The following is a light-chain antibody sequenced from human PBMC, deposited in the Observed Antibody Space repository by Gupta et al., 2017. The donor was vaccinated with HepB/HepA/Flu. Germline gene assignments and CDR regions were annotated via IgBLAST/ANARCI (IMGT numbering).Light chain of an antibody. CDR1: QDISNY. J-gene: IGKJ2*02. CDR3: QEEYNLACI. V-gene: IGKV1-33*01. Sequence: DIQMTQSPSSLSASVGDRVTITCQASQDISNYLNWYQQKPWKAPKLLIYDASNVETGVPSRFRGRGSGTDFTFTISRLKPEDFATYYFQEEYNLACIFGPGTKLEIK. CDR2: DAS.